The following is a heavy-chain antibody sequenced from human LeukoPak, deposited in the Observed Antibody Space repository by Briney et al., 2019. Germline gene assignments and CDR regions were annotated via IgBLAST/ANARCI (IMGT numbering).Heavy chain of an antibody. J-gene: IGHJ4*02. CDR2: IYYSGST. Sequence: PSETLSLTCTVSGGSISSYYRSWIRQPPGKGLEWIGYIYYSGSTNYNPSLKSRVTISVDTSKNQFSLKLSSVTAADTAVYYCARVRHYGDYVGGSYYFDYWGQGTLVTVSS. CDR1: GGSISSYY. CDR3: ARVRHYGDYVGGSYYFDY. V-gene: IGHV4-59*01. D-gene: IGHD4-17*01.